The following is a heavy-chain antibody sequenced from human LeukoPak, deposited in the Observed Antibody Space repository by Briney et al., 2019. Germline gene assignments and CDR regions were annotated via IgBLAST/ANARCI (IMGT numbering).Heavy chain of an antibody. CDR2: ISSSSSYI. CDR3: ARAATYYDFWSGFQDHDAFDI. V-gene: IGHV3-21*01. J-gene: IGHJ3*02. CDR1: GGSISSYY. Sequence: ETLSLTCTVSGGSISSYYWSWVRQAPGKGLEWVSSISSSSSYIYYADSVKGRFTISRDNAKNSLYLQMNSLRAEDTAVYYCARAATYYDFWSGFQDHDAFDIWGQGTMVTVSS. D-gene: IGHD3-3*01.